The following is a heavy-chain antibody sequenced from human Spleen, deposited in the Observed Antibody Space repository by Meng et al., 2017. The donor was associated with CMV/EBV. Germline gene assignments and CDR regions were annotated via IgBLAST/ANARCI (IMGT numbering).Heavy chain of an antibody. V-gene: IGHV3-9*01. CDR3: ANIADALDI. D-gene: IGHD2-21*01. Sequence: SLKISCAASGFKFDDYSMHWVRQAPGKGLEWVSIISWNSGSIAYADSVKGRFTISRDNAKNSLYLQMNSLRAEDTALYYCANIADALDIWGQGTMVTV. CDR1: GFKFDDYS. CDR2: ISWNSGSI. J-gene: IGHJ3*02.